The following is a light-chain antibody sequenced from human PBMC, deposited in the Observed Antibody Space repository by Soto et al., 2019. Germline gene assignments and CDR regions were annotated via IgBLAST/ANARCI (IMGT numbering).Light chain of an antibody. Sequence: EILLTQSPCTLSLSPGERATLSCGASQSVRTSYLAWYQQKPGQPPRLLIYGASSRATAIPDRFSGSGSGTDFTLTISRLEHEDFAVYYCHHYGSSLGTFGQGTKV. CDR2: GAS. CDR1: QSVRTSY. V-gene: IGKV3-20*01. CDR3: HHYGSSLGT. J-gene: IGKJ1*01.